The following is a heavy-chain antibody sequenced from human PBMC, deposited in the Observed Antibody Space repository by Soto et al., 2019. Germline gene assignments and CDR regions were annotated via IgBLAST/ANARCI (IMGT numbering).Heavy chain of an antibody. CDR2: ISSSGSNI. CDR1: VFTFSSDE. J-gene: IGHJ5*02. Sequence: VGSLRLSCASSVFTFSSDEMNCVRHSPGKWLEWVSSISSSGSNIYYADSVKGRFTISRDNAKNSLYLQMNRLRAEDTAVYYCATSWGVYCSSSSCYSPWFDPWGQGTQVTVSS. V-gene: IGHV3-48*03. D-gene: IGHD2-2*02. CDR3: ATSWGVYCSSSSCYSPWFDP.